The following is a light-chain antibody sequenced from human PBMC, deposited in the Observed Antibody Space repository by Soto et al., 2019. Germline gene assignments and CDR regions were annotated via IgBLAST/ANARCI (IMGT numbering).Light chain of an antibody. J-gene: IGKJ1*01. CDR3: QQYNSYPWT. V-gene: IGKV1-5*01. CDR2: DAS. CDR1: QSISSW. Sequence: DIPMTQSPSTLSASVGDRVTITCRASQSISSWLAWYQQKPGQAAKLLIYDASSLESGVPSRFSGSGSGTEFTLTISSLQPDDFATYYCQQYNSYPWTFGQGTKVEIK.